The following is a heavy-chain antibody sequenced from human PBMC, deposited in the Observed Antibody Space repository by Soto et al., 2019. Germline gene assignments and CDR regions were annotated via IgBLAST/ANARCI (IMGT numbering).Heavy chain of an antibody. J-gene: IGHJ4*02. V-gene: IGHV3-30*18. CDR2: ISYDGRKS. CDR3: AKILYDSYTSPLDY. Sequence: QVQLVESGGGVVQPGMSLRLSCAASGFTFSSFGMHWVRQAPGKGLEWVTIISYDGRKSYYADSVKGRFTISRDNSKNTLYRQMFSLRVEDTAVYHCAKILYDSYTSPLDYWGQGTLVTVSS. CDR1: GFTFSSFG. D-gene: IGHD3-22*01.